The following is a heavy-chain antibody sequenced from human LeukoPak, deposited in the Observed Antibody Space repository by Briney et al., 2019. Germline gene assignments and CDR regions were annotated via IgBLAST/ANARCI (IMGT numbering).Heavy chain of an antibody. J-gene: IGHJ4*02. CDR3: ARGYWFYFDY. V-gene: IGHV4-61*02. D-gene: IGHD2-8*02. CDR1: GGSISSGSYY. Sequence: SETLSLTCTVSGGSISSGSYYWSWIRQPAGKGLEWIGRIYIHGTSRYNPSLNSLDTISAHTSKNQFSLKLHSVTSTDTAVYYCARGYWFYFDYWGQGTQVTVSS. CDR2: IYIHGTS.